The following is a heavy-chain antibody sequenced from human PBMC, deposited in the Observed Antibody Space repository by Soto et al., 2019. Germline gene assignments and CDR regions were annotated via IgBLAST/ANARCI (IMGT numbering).Heavy chain of an antibody. D-gene: IGHD2-15*01. J-gene: IGHJ4*02. Sequence: QVQLQESGPGLVKPSETLSLTCTVSGGSISNYYCSWIRQPPGKGLEWIGYIYYSGSTNYNPSLKSRVTISVDTSKNQFSLKLSSVTAADTAVYYCARRWGRSFDYWGQGTLVTVSS. V-gene: IGHV4-59*08. CDR1: GGSISNYY. CDR2: IYYSGST. CDR3: ARRWGRSFDY.